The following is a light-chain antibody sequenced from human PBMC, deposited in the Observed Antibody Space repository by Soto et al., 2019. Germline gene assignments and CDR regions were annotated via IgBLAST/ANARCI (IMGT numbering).Light chain of an antibody. J-gene: IGKJ1*01. CDR1: QSVSSN. V-gene: IGKV3-15*01. Sequence: EIVMTHSPVTLSVPQGERVTLSCRASQSVSSNLAWYQQKPGQAPSLLIYGAFTRATGIPARFSGTGSGTEFTLTISSLQSEDFALYYCQQYNDWPLTFGQGTKVDIK. CDR2: GAF. CDR3: QQYNDWPLT.